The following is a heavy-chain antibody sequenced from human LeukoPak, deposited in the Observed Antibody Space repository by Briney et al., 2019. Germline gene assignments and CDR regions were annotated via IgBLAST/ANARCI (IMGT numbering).Heavy chain of an antibody. CDR2: MNPNSGNT. CDR1: GYTFTSYD. CDR3: ARGTFRAYYFDY. J-gene: IGHJ4*02. V-gene: IGHV1-8*03. Sequence: ASVKVSCKASGYTFTSYDINWVRQATGQGHEWMGWMNPNSGNTGYAQKFQGRVTITRNTSISTAYMELSSLRSEDTAVYYCARGTFRAYYFDYWGQGTLVTVSS. D-gene: IGHD3-16*01.